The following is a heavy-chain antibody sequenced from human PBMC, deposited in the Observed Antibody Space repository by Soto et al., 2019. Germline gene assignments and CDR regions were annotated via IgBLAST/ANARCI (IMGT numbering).Heavy chain of an antibody. CDR2: IYHSGRT. D-gene: IGHD3-3*01. V-gene: IGHV4-30-2*01. J-gene: IGHJ4*02. Sequence: PSETLSLTCAVSGGSISSDGYSWSWIRQPPGKGLEWIGYIYHSGRTYYNPSLKSRVTISEDRSKNQFSLKLTSVTAADTAVYYCAKAIFGVVTPPYYFDYWGQGTLVTVSS. CDR1: GGSISSDGYS. CDR3: AKAIFGVVTPPYYFDY.